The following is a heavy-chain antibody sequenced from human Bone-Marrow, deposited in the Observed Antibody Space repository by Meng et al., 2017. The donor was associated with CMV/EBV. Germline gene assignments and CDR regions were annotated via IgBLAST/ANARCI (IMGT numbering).Heavy chain of an antibody. J-gene: IGHJ4*02. CDR2: ISATGGRT. Sequence: GESLKISCVVSGLTFSSYAMSWVRQAPGKGLEWVAGISATGGRTNIADSVTGRFTISRDHTRNTLFLQMNSLRAEDTAVYYCVSEMLIWCSFDYWGQGTLVTVSS. V-gene: IGHV3-23*01. CDR1: GLTFSSYA. D-gene: IGHD2-8*01. CDR3: VSEMLIWCSFDY.